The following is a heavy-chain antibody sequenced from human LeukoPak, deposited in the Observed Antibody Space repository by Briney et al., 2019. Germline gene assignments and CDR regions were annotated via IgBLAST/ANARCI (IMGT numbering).Heavy chain of an antibody. CDR3: ARGFGMALDY. J-gene: IGHJ4*02. V-gene: IGHV4-34*01. Sequence: SETLSLTCAVYGGSFSGYYWSWIRQPPGKGLEWIGEINHSGSTNHNPSLKSRVTISVDTSKNQFSLKLSSVTAADTAVYYCARGFGMALDYWGQGTLVTVSS. CDR2: INHSGST. D-gene: IGHD1-14*01. CDR1: GGSFSGYY.